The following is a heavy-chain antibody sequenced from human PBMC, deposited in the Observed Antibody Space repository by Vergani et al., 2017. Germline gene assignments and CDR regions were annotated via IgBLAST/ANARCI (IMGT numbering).Heavy chain of an antibody. V-gene: IGHV4-61*02. J-gene: IGHJ6*02. D-gene: IGHD2-21*02. CDR2: VYTSGST. CDR3: ARHLAYCGGDCYPYYYGMDV. Sequence: QVQLQESGPGLVKPSQTLSLTCTVSGGSISSRTSYWSWIRQPAGKGLEWIGRVYTSGSTNYNPSLKSRVTMSVDTSKNQFSLKLSSVTAADTAVYYCARHLAYCGGDCYPYYYGMDVWGQGTTVTVSS. CDR1: GGSISSRTSY.